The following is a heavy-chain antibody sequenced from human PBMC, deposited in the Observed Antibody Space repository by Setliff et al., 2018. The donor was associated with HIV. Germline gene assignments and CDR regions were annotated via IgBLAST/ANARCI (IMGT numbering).Heavy chain of an antibody. CDR2: IKSKIDGETT. Sequence: GSLRLSCAGSGFTFSDAWITWVRQAPGKGLEWLGRIKSKIDGETTDYAAPVKGRFTISRDDSKNTVYLHMNSLKTEDTAVYYCIWSGSSGLYYFDHWGQGTLVTVS. V-gene: IGHV3-15*01. J-gene: IGHJ4*02. CDR1: GFTFSDAW. CDR3: IWSGSSGLYYFDH. D-gene: IGHD3-22*01.